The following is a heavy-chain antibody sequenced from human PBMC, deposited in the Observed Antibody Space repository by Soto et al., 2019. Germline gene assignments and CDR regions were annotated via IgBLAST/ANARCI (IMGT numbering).Heavy chain of an antibody. V-gene: IGHV3-21*05. CDR3: ARDRLARGIPVAGRIDY. CDR1: GFTFSTYS. J-gene: IGHJ4*02. Sequence: PGGSLRLSCAASGFTFSTYSMNWVRQAPGKGLEWVSYISSTGALMYYADSVKGRFTISRDDADNSLYLQMNSLRVEDTAVYYCARDRLARGIPVAGRIDYWGQGALVTV. CDR2: ISSTGALM. D-gene: IGHD6-19*01.